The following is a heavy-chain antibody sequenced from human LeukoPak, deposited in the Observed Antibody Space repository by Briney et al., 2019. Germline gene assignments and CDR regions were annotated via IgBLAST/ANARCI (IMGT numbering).Heavy chain of an antibody. D-gene: IGHD1-26*01. J-gene: IGHJ6*02. V-gene: IGHV3-30-3*01. Sequence: SGGSLRLSCAASGFTFSSYAMHRVRQAPGKGLEWVAVISYDGSNKYYADSVKGRFTISRDNSKNTLYLQMNSLRAENTAVYYCARAFGSSYYYYYYGMDVWGQGTTVTVSS. CDR2: ISYDGSNK. CDR1: GFTFSSYA. CDR3: ARAFGSSYYYYYYGMDV.